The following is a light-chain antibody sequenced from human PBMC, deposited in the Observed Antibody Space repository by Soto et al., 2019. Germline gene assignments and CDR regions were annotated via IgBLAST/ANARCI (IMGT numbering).Light chain of an antibody. CDR2: DAS. V-gene: IGKV1-33*01. J-gene: IGKJ4*01. Sequence: DIQMTQSPSSLSASVGDRVTITCQASQDISNYLYWYQQKPGKAPKLLIYDASNLETGVPSRFSGSGSGTDFTFTISSQQPEDIATYYCQQYDNLPLTFGGGTKVEIK. CDR3: QQYDNLPLT. CDR1: QDISNY.